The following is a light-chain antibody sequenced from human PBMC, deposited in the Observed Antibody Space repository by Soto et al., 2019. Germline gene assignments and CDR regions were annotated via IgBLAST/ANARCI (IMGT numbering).Light chain of an antibody. CDR3: CSYAGSSTFV. V-gene: IGLV2-23*02. CDR2: EVS. CDR1: SSDVGSYNL. J-gene: IGLJ2*01. Sequence: QSVLTQPASVSGSPGQSITISCTGTSSDVGSYNLASWYQQHPGKAPKLMIYEVSKRPSGVSNRFSGSKSGNTASLTISGLQAEDEADYYCCSYAGSSTFVFGGGTKVTVL.